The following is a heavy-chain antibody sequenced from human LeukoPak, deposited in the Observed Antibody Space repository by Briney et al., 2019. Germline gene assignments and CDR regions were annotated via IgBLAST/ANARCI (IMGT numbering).Heavy chain of an antibody. CDR2: IYSTGSA. J-gene: IGHJ4*01. CDR1: GDSISSYY. V-gene: IGHV4-59*08. D-gene: IGHD3-22*01. Sequence: ETLSLTCTVSGDSISSYYWSWIRQPPGKGLEWIGHIYSTGSANYNPSLKSRVLISGDTSKNQISLKLTSVTAADTAVYFCARHRDYYDTWGHGTLVTVSS. CDR3: ARHRDYYDT.